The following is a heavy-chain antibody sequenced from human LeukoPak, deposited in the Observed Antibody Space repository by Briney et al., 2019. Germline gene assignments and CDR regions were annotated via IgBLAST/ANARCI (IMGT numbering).Heavy chain of an antibody. D-gene: IGHD6-19*01. Sequence: SVKVSCKASGYTFSSYAISWVRQAPGQGLEWMGGIIPIFGTANYAQKFQGRVTITTDESTSTAYMELSSLRSEDTAVYYCARDKLLDIHTPYSSGWSNWFDPWGQGTLVSVSS. CDR2: IIPIFGTA. CDR1: GYTFSSYA. J-gene: IGHJ5*02. CDR3: ARDKLLDIHTPYSSGWSNWFDP. V-gene: IGHV1-69*05.